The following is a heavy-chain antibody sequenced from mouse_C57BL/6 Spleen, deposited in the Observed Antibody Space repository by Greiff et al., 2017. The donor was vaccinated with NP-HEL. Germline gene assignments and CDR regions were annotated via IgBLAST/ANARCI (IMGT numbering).Heavy chain of an antibody. D-gene: IGHD1-1*01. J-gene: IGHJ3*01. Sequence: QVQLQQSGAELVRPGASVTLSCKASGYTFTDYEMHWVKQTPVHGLEWIGAIDPETGGIAYNQKFKGKAILTADKSSSTAYMELRSLTSEDSAVYYSTKIITRRSGPWFAYWGQGTLVTVSA. V-gene: IGHV1-15*01. CDR2: IDPETGGI. CDR3: TKIITRRSGPWFAY. CDR1: GYTFTDYE.